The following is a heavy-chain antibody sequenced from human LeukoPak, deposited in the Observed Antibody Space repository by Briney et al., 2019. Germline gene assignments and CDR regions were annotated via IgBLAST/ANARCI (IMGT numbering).Heavy chain of an antibody. CDR3: ARIFVSSWYLELDHFES. Sequence: ASVKVSCKASGYTFTSYGISWVRQAPGQGLEWMGWISAYNGNTNYAQKLQGRVTMTTNTSTSTAYMELRSLRSDDTAGYYCARIFVSSWYLELDHFESWGEGTLGTVS. CDR1: GYTFTSYG. V-gene: IGHV1-18*01. D-gene: IGHD6-13*01. J-gene: IGHJ4*02. CDR2: ISAYNGNT.